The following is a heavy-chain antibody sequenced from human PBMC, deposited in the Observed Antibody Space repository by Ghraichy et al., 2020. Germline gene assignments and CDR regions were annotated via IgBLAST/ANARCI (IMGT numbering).Heavy chain of an antibody. J-gene: IGHJ6*02. Sequence: GGSLRLSCAASGFTFDDYAMHWVRQVPGKGLEWVSGISWNSGSIGYADSVKGRFTISRDNAKNSLYLQMNSLRAEDTAFYYCAKDIEATTPWHYCYGMDVWGQGTTVTVSS. V-gene: IGHV3-9*01. CDR2: ISWNSGSI. CDR1: GFTFDDYA. D-gene: IGHD2-15*01. CDR3: AKDIEATTPWHYCYGMDV.